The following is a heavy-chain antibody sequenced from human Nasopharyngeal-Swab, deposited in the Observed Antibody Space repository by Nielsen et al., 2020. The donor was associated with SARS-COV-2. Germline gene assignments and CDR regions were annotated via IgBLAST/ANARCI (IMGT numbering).Heavy chain of an antibody. J-gene: IGHJ4*02. V-gene: IGHV3-30*03. CDR3: VRGRAIVVVVAATSDY. D-gene: IGHD2-15*01. CDR2: ISYDGSNK. Sequence: GESLKISCAASGFTFSSYGMHWVRQAPGKGLEWVAVISYDGSNKYYADSVKGRFTISRDNSKNTLYLQMNSLRAEDTAVYYCVRGRAIVVVVAATSDYWGQGTLVTVSS. CDR1: GFTFSSYG.